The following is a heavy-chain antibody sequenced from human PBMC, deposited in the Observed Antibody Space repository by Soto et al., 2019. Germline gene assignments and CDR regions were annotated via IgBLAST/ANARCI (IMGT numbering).Heavy chain of an antibody. CDR1: GYTLTELS. V-gene: IGHV1-24*01. J-gene: IGHJ5*02. CDR3: ATITNEESSYWFDP. D-gene: IGHD1-1*01. Sequence: GASVKVSCKVSGYTLTELSMHWVRQAPGKGLEWMGGFDPEDGETIYAQKFQGRVTMTEDTSTDTAYMELSSLRSEDTAVYYCATITNEESSYWFDPWGQGTRVTVSS. CDR2: FDPEDGET.